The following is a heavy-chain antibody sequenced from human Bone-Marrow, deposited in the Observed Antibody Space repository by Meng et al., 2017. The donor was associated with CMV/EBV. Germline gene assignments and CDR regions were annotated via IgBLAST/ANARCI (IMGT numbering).Heavy chain of an antibody. CDR3: AKDLYYYGSGSYYN. Sequence: GESLKISCAASGFTFSSYAMSWVRQAPGKGLEWVSAISGSGGSTYYADSVKGRFTISRDNSKNTLYLQMNSLRAEDTAVYYCAKDLYYYGSGSYYNWGQGTRVTVYS. CDR1: GFTFSSYA. D-gene: IGHD3-10*01. J-gene: IGHJ4*02. CDR2: ISGSGGST. V-gene: IGHV3-23*01.